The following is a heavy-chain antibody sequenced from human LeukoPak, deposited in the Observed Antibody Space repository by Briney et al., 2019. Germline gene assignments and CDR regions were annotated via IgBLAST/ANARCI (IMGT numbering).Heavy chain of an antibody. V-gene: IGHV7-4-1*01. CDR3: ARDLAVPGTARGY. CDR2: INTNTGNP. J-gene: IGHJ4*02. D-gene: IGHD6-19*01. CDR1: GYTFSAHD. Sequence: GASVKVSCKASGYTFSAHDISWMRQAPGQGLEWMGGINTNTGNPTYAQGFTGRFVFSLDSSVSTAYLQIDSVEAEDTAVYFCARDLAVPGTARGYWGQGTLVTVSS.